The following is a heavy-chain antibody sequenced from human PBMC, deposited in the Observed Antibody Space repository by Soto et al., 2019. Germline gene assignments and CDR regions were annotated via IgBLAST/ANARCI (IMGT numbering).Heavy chain of an antibody. CDR1: GFTFSSYS. J-gene: IGHJ3*02. CDR3: ASFIAVAGRWNENDAFDI. CDR2: ISSSSSYI. D-gene: IGHD6-19*01. V-gene: IGHV3-21*01. Sequence: GGSLRLSCAASGFTFSSYSMNWVRQAPGKGLEWVSSISSSSSYIYYADSVKGRFTISRDNAKNSLYLQMNSLRAEDTAVYYCASFIAVAGRWNENDAFDIWGQGTMVTVSS.